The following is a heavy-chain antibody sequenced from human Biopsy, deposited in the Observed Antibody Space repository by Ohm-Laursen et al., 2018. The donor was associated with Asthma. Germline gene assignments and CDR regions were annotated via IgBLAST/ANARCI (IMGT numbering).Heavy chain of an antibody. J-gene: IGHJ6*02. CDR2: TNERGVT. CDR3: ARGPELDV. Sequence: GTLSLTCGVYPWSFSGFFWTWIRQSPGKGLEWIGETNERGVTNNNPSLKSRVIISIDTYWNRVSLKLTSVTAADTAVYYCARGPELDVWGQGTTVTVSS. V-gene: IGHV4-34*01. CDR1: PWSFSGFF.